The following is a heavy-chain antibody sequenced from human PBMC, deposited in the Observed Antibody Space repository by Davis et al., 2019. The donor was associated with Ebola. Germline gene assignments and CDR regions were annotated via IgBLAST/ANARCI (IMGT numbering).Heavy chain of an antibody. Sequence: ASVKVSCKASGYTFPGYYMHWVRQAPGQGLEWMGWINPNSGATKYAQKFQGRVTLTRDTSIRTAYMELRRVRSDDTAVYYCARDVGAGIVGPTAYWGQGTLVTVSS. D-gene: IGHD1-26*01. CDR2: INPNSGAT. CDR3: ARDVGAGIVGPTAY. V-gene: IGHV1-2*02. J-gene: IGHJ4*02. CDR1: GYTFPGYY.